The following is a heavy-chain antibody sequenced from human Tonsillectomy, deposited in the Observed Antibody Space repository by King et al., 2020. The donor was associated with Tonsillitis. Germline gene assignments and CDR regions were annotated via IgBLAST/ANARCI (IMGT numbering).Heavy chain of an antibody. V-gene: IGHV3-33*05. J-gene: IGHJ4*02. D-gene: IGHD6-19*01. CDR2: ISFDGSRK. CDR3: ARERLYSSGWGIDY. Sequence: QVQLVESGGGVVQPGRSLSLSCAGSGFTFSDHSIHWVRQAPGKGLEWVALISFDGSRKYYADSVKGRFTISRDNSKNTLYLQLSSLRAEDTAVYYCARERLYSSGWGIDYWGQGTLVTVSS. CDR1: GFTFSDHS.